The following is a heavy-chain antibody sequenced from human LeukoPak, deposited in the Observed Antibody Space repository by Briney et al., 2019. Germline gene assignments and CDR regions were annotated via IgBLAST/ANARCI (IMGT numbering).Heavy chain of an antibody. Sequence: GGSLRLSCTASGFTFGDYAMSWVRQAPGKGLEWVGFIRSKAYGGTTEYAASVKGRFTISRDDSKGIAYLQMNSLKTEDTAVYYCTRSVPRYCSSTSCRYFDYWGQGTLVTVSS. D-gene: IGHD2-2*01. V-gene: IGHV3-49*04. CDR1: GFTFGDYA. J-gene: IGHJ4*02. CDR3: TRSVPRYCSSTSCRYFDY. CDR2: IRSKAYGGTT.